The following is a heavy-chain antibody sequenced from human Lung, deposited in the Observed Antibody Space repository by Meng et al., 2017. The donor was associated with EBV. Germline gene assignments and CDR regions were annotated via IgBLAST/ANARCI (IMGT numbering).Heavy chain of an antibody. CDR1: GRSFSSSY. Sequence: VQPRQWGAGLLKPSETLSLTCGVSGRSFSSSYWSWIRQPPGKGLEWIGQINYSGITNYNPSLKSRVTISVDTSKNQFSLSLNSVTAADTAVYYCARGGTSSAPFDYWGQGTLVTVSS. V-gene: IGHV4-34*01. CDR3: ARGGTSSAPFDY. CDR2: INYSGIT. J-gene: IGHJ4*02. D-gene: IGHD2-2*01.